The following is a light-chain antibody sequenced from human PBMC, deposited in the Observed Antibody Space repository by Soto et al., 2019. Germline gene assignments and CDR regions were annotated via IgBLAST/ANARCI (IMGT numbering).Light chain of an antibody. V-gene: IGLV1-44*01. J-gene: IGLJ3*02. CDR1: SSNIGTNT. Sequence: QSVLTQPPSASGTPGQRVTISCSGSSSNIGTNTVNWYQHLPGTAPKLLIYSNNHRPSGVPDRFSGSKSGPSASLAISGLQSEDEADYYCASWDDSMNGPVFGGGTKLSVL. CDR2: SNN. CDR3: ASWDDSMNGPV.